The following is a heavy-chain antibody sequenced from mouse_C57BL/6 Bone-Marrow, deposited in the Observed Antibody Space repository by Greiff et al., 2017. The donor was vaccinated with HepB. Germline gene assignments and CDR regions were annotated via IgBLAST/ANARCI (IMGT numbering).Heavy chain of an antibody. CDR2: INPNNGGT. CDR3: ARGLLPLYYYAMDY. CDR1: GYTFTDYN. V-gene: IGHV1-18*01. Sequence: VQLQQSGPELVKPGASVKIPCKASGYTFTDYNMDWVKQSHGKSLEWIGDINPNNGGTIYNQKFKGKATLTVDKSSSTAYMELRSLTSEDTAVYYCARGLLPLYYYAMDYWGQGTSVTVSS. D-gene: IGHD2-3*01. J-gene: IGHJ4*01.